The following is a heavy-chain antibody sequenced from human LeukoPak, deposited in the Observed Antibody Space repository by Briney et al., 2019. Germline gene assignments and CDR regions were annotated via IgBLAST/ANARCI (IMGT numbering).Heavy chain of an antibody. CDR3: ATVGLTTENNFNNWFDP. J-gene: IGHJ5*02. Sequence: ASVKVSCKVSGYTLTELSMHWVRQAPGKGLEWMGGFDPEDGETIYAQKFQGRVTMTEDTSTDTAYMELSSPRSEDTAVYYCATVGLTTENNFNNWFDPWGQGTLVTVSS. V-gene: IGHV1-24*01. CDR1: GYTLTELS. CDR2: FDPEDGET. D-gene: IGHD1/OR15-1a*01.